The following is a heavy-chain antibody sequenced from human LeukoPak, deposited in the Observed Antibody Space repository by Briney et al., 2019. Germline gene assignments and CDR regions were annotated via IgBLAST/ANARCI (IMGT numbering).Heavy chain of an antibody. CDR2: ITPDGSEK. Sequence: PGGSLRLSCAASGITFSNRWASWVRQAPGRGLEWVANITPDGSEKNYVDSVKGRFTISRDNAKNSLYLQMSSLRVEDSAVYYCVTGGHYSGSWGQGSLVTVSS. V-gene: IGHV3-7*01. D-gene: IGHD3-22*01. CDR1: GITFSNRW. CDR3: VTGGHYSGS. J-gene: IGHJ5*02.